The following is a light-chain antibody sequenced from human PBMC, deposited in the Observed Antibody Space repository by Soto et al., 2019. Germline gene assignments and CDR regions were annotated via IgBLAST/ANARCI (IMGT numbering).Light chain of an antibody. CDR1: ESIGSY. CDR2: AAF. V-gene: IGKV1-39*01. CDR3: QQSYSPPRT. J-gene: IGKJ3*01. Sequence: MTQTPVSSLSASVGDRVTITCRASESIGSYLNWYQQKPGRVPKLLIYAAFRLQSGVPSRFSGSGSETDFTLTIGGLQFEDSATYFCQQSYSPPRTFGLGTKVDIK.